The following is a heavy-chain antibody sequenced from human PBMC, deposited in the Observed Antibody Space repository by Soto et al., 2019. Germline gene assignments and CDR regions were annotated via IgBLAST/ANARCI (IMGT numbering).Heavy chain of an antibody. CDR1: GFTFSSYD. V-gene: IGHV3-13*01. CDR3: AKTLYYYDTSGYQ. J-gene: IGHJ4*02. Sequence: GGSLRLSCAASGFTFSSYDMHWVRQATGKSLEWVSAIGTVGDTYYPGSVKGRFTISRENAKNSLYLQMNSLRAEDTAVYYCAKTLYYYDTSGYQWGQGTLVTVSS. D-gene: IGHD3-22*01. CDR2: IGTVGDT.